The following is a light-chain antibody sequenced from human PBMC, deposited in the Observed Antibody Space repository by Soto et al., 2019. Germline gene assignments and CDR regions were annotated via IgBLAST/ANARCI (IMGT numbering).Light chain of an antibody. Sequence: QSALTQPRSVSGSPGQSVTISCTGTSSDVGGYDYVSWYQHHPGKAPKLMIYDVDKRPSGVPGRFSGSNSGNTATLTISGLQAVDEGDNYCRSYAGGYPFVFGTGTKLTVL. V-gene: IGLV2-11*01. CDR3: RSYAGGYPFV. CDR1: SSDVGGYDY. CDR2: DVD. J-gene: IGLJ1*01.